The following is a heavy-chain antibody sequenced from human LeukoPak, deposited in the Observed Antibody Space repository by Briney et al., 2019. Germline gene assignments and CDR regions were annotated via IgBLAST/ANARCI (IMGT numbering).Heavy chain of an antibody. CDR1: GFNFGTYS. V-gene: IGHV3-7*01. Sequence: PGGSLRLSCAASGFNFGTYSMSWVRQAPGKGLEWVANIRHDGSEKYYVDSVRGRFTISRDNAKNSLYLQMNSLRAEDTAVYYCARVGGYGWFDPWGQGTLVTVSS. D-gene: IGHD3-22*01. J-gene: IGHJ5*02. CDR3: ARVGGYGWFDP. CDR2: IRHDGSEK.